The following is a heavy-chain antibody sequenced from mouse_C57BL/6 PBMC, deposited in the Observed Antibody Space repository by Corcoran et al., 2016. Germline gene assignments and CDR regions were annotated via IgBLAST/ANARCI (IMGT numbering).Heavy chain of an antibody. CDR2: INTYSGVP. CDR3: ARWGYDYLFAY. V-gene: IGHV9-3*01. CDR1: GYTFTTYG. J-gene: IGHJ3*01. Sequence: QIQLVQSGPELKKPGETVKISCKASGYTFTTYGMSWVKQAPGKGLKWMGWINTYSGVPTYADDFKGRFAFSLETSASTAYLQINNLKNEDTATYICARWGYDYLFAYWGQGTLVTVSA. D-gene: IGHD2-4*01.